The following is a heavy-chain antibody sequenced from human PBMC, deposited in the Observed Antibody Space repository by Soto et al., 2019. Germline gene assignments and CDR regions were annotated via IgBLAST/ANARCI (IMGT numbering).Heavy chain of an antibody. V-gene: IGHV1-2*02. CDR2: INPNGGVT. CDR1: GDSFNDYY. CDR3: ARESGGATATLDYYYFYMDV. J-gene: IGHJ6*03. D-gene: IGHD5-12*01. Sequence: QVQLVQSGAEVRKPGASVTVSCRSSGDSFNDYYIHWVRQAPGQGFEWMGWINPNGGVTKYAQKFQGGVSMTRDTSIGTVYMQRSRLRSDDAAVYYCARESGGATATLDYYYFYMDVWGTGTTVTVSS.